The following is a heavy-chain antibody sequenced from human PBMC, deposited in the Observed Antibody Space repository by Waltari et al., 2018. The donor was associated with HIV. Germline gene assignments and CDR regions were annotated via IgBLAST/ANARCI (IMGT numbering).Heavy chain of an antibody. D-gene: IGHD6-13*01. V-gene: IGHV3-33*01. CDR1: GYSFSRYG. CDR2: IWYDGSNK. J-gene: IGHJ6*02. CDR3: ARDRSSSWYGKDYYYFGMDV. Sequence: QVQVVQSGGGVVQPGRSLRLSCAGAGYSFSRYGMHWVRQDPGKGLEWVALIWYDGSNKYDADSVKGRFAISRDNSKNTVYLQMNSLRAEDTAVYYCARDRSSSWYGKDYYYFGMDVWGQGTTVTVSS.